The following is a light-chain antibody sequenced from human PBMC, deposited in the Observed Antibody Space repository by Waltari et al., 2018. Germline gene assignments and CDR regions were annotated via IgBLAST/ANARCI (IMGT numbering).Light chain of an antibody. CDR1: RTVSSSY. CDR2: GAS. V-gene: IGKV3-20*01. Sequence: EIVLTQSPGTLSLSPGERATPPCRASRTVSSSYLAWYQQKPGQAPRLLIYGASSRATGLPDRFSGSGSGTDFTLTISRLEPEDFAVYYCQQYGSSPPRTFGQGTKVEIK. CDR3: QQYGSSPPRT. J-gene: IGKJ1*01.